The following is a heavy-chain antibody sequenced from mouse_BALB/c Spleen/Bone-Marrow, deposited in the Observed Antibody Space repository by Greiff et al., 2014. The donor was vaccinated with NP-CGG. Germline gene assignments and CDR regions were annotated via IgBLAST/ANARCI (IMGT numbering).Heavy chain of an antibody. CDR1: GFTFSDYY. Sequence: EVQLVESGGGLVKPGGSLKLSCAASGFTFSDYYMYWVRQTPEKRLEWVATISDGGSYTYYPGSVKGRFTISRDNAKNNLYLQMSSLKSEDTAMYYCANWAYWGQGTLVTVSA. CDR3: ANWAY. D-gene: IGHD4-1*01. V-gene: IGHV5-4*02. CDR2: ISDGGSYT. J-gene: IGHJ3*01.